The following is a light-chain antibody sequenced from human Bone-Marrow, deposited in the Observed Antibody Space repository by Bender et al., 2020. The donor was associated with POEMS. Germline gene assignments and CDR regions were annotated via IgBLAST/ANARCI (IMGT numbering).Light chain of an antibody. Sequence: QSALTQPASVSGSPGQSITISCTGTSSDVGGYNYVSWYQHHAGKVPKLMIYDVTYRPSGVSNRFSGSKSGNTASLTISGLQTEDEADYYCSSYTTTNTWVFGGGTKLTVL. CDR1: SSDVGGYNY. CDR2: DVT. J-gene: IGLJ3*02. V-gene: IGLV2-14*03. CDR3: SSYTTTNTWV.